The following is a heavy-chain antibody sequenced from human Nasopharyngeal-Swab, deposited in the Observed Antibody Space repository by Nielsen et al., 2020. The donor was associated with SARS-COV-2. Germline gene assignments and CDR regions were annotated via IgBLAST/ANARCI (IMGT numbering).Heavy chain of an antibody. Sequence: RQAPGKGLEWIGYIYYSGSTNYNPSLKSRVTISVDTSKNQFSLKLSSVTAADTAVYYCARDSDYDFWSGYYGGMDVWGQGTTVTVSS. CDR2: IYYSGST. V-gene: IGHV4-59*12. J-gene: IGHJ6*02. CDR3: ARDSDYDFWSGYYGGMDV. D-gene: IGHD3-3*01.